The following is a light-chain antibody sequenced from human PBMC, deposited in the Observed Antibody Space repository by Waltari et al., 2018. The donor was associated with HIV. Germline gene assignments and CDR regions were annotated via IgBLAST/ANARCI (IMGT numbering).Light chain of an antibody. CDR3: QQYHAGGT. CDR1: ENINTW. Sequence: DIQMTQSPSTLSASVGDRVTITCRASENINTWLAWYQQKPGKAPKLLISKASSLESGVPSRCSGSGSRTEFTLTISSLQADDFAAYHCQQYHAGGTFGQGTKVEIK. CDR2: KAS. J-gene: IGKJ1*01. V-gene: IGKV1-5*03.